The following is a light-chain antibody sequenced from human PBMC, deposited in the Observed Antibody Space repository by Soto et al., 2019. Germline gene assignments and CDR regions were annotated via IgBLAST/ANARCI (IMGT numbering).Light chain of an antibody. CDR3: SSFSNSDTPYV. CDR1: SRDIGGYDF. J-gene: IGLJ1*01. V-gene: IGLV2-14*03. CDR2: DVS. Sequence: QSALAQPASVSGSPGQSITISCAGSSRDIGGYDFVSWYQQHPGEVPKLIIFDVSDRPSGVSDRSSGSKSGDTASLTISGLHVEDEADYFCSSFSNSDTPYVFGSGTKVTVL.